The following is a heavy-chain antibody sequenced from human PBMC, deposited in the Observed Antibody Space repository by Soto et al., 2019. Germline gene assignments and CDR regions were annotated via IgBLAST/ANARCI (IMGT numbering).Heavy chain of an antibody. J-gene: IGHJ4*02. CDR2: ISSTTNYI. CDR3: ARESEDLTSNFDY. CDR1: GSTFTRYS. Sequence: GGSLRLSCAASGSTFTRYSMNWVRQAPGKGFEWVSSISSTTNYIYYGDSMKGRFTISRDNAKNSLYLEMNSLRAEDTAVYYCARESEDLTSNFDYWGQGTLVTVSS. V-gene: IGHV3-21*06.